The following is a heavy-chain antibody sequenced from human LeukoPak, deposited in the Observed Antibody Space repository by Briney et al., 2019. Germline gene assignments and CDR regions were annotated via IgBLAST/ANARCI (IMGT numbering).Heavy chain of an antibody. V-gene: IGHV1-46*01. Sequence: ASVKVSCKASGYTFTSCYMHWVRQAPGQGLEWMGIINPSGGSTSYAQKFQGRVTMTRDTSTSTVYMELSSLRSEDTAVYYCASGPGRYYYDSSGYRLDYWGQGTLVTVSS. CDR1: GYTFTSCY. D-gene: IGHD3-22*01. CDR3: ASGPGRYYYDSSGYRLDY. J-gene: IGHJ4*02. CDR2: INPSGGST.